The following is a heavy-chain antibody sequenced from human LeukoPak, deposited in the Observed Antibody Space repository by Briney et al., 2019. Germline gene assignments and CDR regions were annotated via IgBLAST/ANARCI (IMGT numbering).Heavy chain of an antibody. CDR3: GKDPNGDYVGAFDFQR. V-gene: IGHV3-23*01. CDR1: GFTVSTNY. D-gene: IGHD4-17*01. Sequence: GGSLRLSCAASGFTVSTNYMSWVRQAPGKGLEWVSAITGSGGTTYYADSVRGRFTIYRDNSKNTLYLQMNSLRGEDTAVYYCGKDPNGDYVGAFDFQRWGQGTLVTVSS. CDR2: ITGSGGTT. J-gene: IGHJ1*01.